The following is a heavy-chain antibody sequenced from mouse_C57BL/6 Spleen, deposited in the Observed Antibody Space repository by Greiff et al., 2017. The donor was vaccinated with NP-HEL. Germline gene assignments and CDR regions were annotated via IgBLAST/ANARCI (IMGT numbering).Heavy chain of an antibody. Sequence: QVQLQQPGAELVKPGASVKLSCKASGYTFTSYWMHWVKQSPGQGLEWIGMIHPNSGSTNYNEKFKSKATMTVDKSSSTAYMQLSSLTSEDSAVYFCAWGLRRGFDYWGQGTTLTVSS. CDR2: IHPNSGST. V-gene: IGHV1-64*01. CDR1: GYTFTSYW. CDR3: AWGLRRGFDY. D-gene: IGHD2-4*01. J-gene: IGHJ2*01.